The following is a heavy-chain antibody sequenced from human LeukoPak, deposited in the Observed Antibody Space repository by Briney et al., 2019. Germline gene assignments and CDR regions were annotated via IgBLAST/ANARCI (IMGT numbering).Heavy chain of an antibody. Sequence: SETLSLTCTVYGGSISNYYWNWIRQPAGKGLEWIGRIYSSGITSHNPSLKGRVTLSVDTSKNQISLKLSSVTAADTAVYFCARGQGGYSSGLSFDNWGQGTLVTVSS. CDR2: IYSSGIT. CDR3: ARGQGGYSSGLSFDN. CDR1: GGSISNYY. V-gene: IGHV4-4*07. J-gene: IGHJ4*02. D-gene: IGHD6-19*01.